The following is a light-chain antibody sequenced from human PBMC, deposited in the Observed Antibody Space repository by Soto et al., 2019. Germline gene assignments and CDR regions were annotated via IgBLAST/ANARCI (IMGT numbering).Light chain of an antibody. Sequence: DIQMTQSPSTLSASVGDRVTITCRASQSISRWLDWYQQKPGKAPKLLIYDSSSLERGVPSRFSGSGSGTEFTLTISSLQPDDFSTYYCQQNKSPATFGQGTKLETK. CDR3: QQNKSPAT. CDR1: QSISRW. J-gene: IGKJ2*01. V-gene: IGKV1-5*01. CDR2: DSS.